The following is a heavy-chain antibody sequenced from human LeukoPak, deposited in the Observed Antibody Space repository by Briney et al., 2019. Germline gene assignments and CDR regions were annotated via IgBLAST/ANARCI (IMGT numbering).Heavy chain of an antibody. D-gene: IGHD5-18*01. CDR1: GYTFTGYY. CDR3: ARTSVTRDYYYYYMDV. V-gene: IGHV1-2*02. CDR2: INPNSGGT. J-gene: IGHJ6*03. Sequence: GASVKVSCKASGYTFTGYYMHWVRQAPGQGLEWMGWINPNSGGTNYAQKFQGRVTMTRDTSISTAYMELSRLRSDDTAVYYCARTSVTRDYYYYYMDVWGKGTTVTVSS.